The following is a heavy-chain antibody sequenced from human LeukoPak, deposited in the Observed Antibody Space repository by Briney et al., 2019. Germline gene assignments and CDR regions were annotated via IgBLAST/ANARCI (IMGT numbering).Heavy chain of an antibody. CDR2: IYYSGST. J-gene: IGHJ4*02. D-gene: IGHD3-22*01. V-gene: IGHV4-59*08. Sequence: SETLSLTCTVSGGSISSYYWSWIRQPPGKGQEWIGYIYYSGSTNYNPSLKSRVTISVDTSKNQFSLKLSSVTAADTAVYYCARHGDSSGYYYTLYFDYWGQGTLVTVSS. CDR1: GGSISSYY. CDR3: ARHGDSSGYYYTLYFDY.